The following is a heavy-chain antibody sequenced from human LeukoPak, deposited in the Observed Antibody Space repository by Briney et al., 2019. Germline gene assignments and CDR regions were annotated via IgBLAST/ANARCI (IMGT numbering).Heavy chain of an antibody. CDR1: GYTFTSYD. CDR3: ARVEGVVVTSDRGNWFDP. D-gene: IGHD2-21*02. J-gene: IGHJ5*02. CDR2: MNPNSGNT. V-gene: IGHV1-8*03. Sequence: GASVKVSCKASGYTFTSYDINWVRQATGQGLEWMGWMNPNSGNTGYAQKFQGRVTITADESTSTAYMELSSLRSEDTAVYYCARVEGVVVTSDRGNWFDPWGQGTLVTVSS.